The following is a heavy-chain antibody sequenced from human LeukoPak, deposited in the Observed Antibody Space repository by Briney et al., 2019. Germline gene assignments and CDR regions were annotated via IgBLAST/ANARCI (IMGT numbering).Heavy chain of an antibody. V-gene: IGHV3-7*01. CDR1: GFDFRNYY. CDR2: IKYDGTYT. J-gene: IGHJ4*02. CDR3: TRDEGATVATYRFDF. Sequence: PGGSVRLSCEASGFDFRNYYMSWVRQAPGKGLEWLANIKYDGTYTNYKDSVKGRLTLSRDNAKNSVYLQMNSLRAEDTAVYYRTRDEGATVATYRFDFWGRGTLVTVSS. D-gene: IGHD4-23*01.